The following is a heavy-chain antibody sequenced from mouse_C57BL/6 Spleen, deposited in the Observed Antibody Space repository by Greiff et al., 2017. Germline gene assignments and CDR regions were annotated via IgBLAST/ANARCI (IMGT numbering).Heavy chain of an antibody. CDR3: ARSFFAY. CDR1: GYSFTGYY. V-gene: IGHV1-42*01. Sequence: EVQLQQSGPELVKPGASVTISCKASGYSFTGYYMNWVKQSPEKSLEWIGEINPSTGGTTYNQKFKAKATLTVDKSSSTAYMQLKSLTSEDSAVYYCARSFFAYWGQGTLVTVSA. J-gene: IGHJ3*01. CDR2: INPSTGGT.